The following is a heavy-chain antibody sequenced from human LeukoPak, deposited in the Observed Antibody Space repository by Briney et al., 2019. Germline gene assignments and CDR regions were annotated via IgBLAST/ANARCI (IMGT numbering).Heavy chain of an antibody. J-gene: IGHJ4*02. CDR1: GGTFSSYA. D-gene: IGHD3-22*01. CDR2: IIPIFGTA. Sequence: ASVKVSCKASGGTFSSYAISWVRQAPGQGLGWMGGIIPIFGTANYAQKFQGRVTITADESTSTAYMELSSLRSEDTAVYYCAAPLDYYDSSGHDYWGQGTLVTVSS. V-gene: IGHV1-69*13. CDR3: AAPLDYYDSSGHDY.